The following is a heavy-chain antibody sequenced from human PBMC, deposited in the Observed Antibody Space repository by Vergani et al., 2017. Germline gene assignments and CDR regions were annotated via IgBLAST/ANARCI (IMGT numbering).Heavy chain of an antibody. CDR2: IIPILGIA. V-gene: IGHV1-69*02. CDR3: ASRAGSSGWVGDYYYGMDV. Sequence: QVQLVQSGAEVKKPGSSVKVSCKASGGTFSSYTISWVRQAPGQGLEWMGRIIPILGIANYAQKFQGRVTITADKSTSTAYMELSSLRSEDTAVYYCASRAGSSGWVGDYYYGMDVWGQGTTVTVSS. CDR1: GGTFSSYT. D-gene: IGHD6-19*01. J-gene: IGHJ6*02.